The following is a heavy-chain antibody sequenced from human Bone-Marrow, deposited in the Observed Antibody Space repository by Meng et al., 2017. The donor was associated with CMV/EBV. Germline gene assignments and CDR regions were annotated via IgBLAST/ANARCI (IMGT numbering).Heavy chain of an antibody. CDR3: ARDGGDYDFWSGYSLPYYYYYGMDV. Sequence: GGSLRLSCAASGFTFSSYSMTWVRQAPGKGLEWVSSISSSSSYIYYADSVKGRFTISRDNAKNSLYLQMNSLKAEDTAVYYCARDGGDYDFWSGYSLPYYYYYGMDVWGQGTTVTVSS. CDR1: GFTFSSYS. CDR2: ISSSSSYI. V-gene: IGHV3-21*01. J-gene: IGHJ6*02. D-gene: IGHD3-3*01.